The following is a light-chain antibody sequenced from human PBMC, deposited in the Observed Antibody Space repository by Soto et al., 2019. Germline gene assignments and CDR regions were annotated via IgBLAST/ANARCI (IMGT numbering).Light chain of an antibody. J-gene: IGKJ2*01. CDR2: DAV. V-gene: IGKV3-20*01. CDR3: HQYGSSLGT. Sequence: EIVLTQSPGTLSLSPGEGATLSCRASQSVTGTNLAWYQQRPGQAPRLLIYDAVRRATGIPDRFSGSGSGTDFTLTISRLEPEDFAVYYCHQYGSSLGTFGQGTKVELK. CDR1: QSVTGTN.